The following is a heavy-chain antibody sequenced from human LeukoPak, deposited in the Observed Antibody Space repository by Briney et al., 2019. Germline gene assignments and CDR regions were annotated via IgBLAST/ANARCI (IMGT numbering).Heavy chain of an antibody. Sequence: GGSLRLSCAASGFTFSSYSMNWVRQAPGMGLEWVSSISSSSSYIYYADSVKGRFTISRDNAKNSLYLQMNSLRAEDTAVYYCARVRRDYYGMDVWGQGTTVTVPS. V-gene: IGHV3-21*01. CDR1: GFTFSSYS. J-gene: IGHJ6*02. CDR3: ARVRRDYYGMDV. CDR2: ISSSSSYI.